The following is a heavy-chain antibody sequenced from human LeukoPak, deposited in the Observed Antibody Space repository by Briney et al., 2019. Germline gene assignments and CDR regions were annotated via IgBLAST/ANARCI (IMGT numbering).Heavy chain of an antibody. CDR1: GGSFSGYY. CDR3: ARVRSGSGAFDI. D-gene: IGHD3-10*01. V-gene: IGHV4-34*01. J-gene: IGHJ3*02. CDR2: INHSGST. Sequence: LXLTXAVYGGSFSGYYWXWIRQPPGKGLEWIGEINHSGSTNYNPSLKSRVTISVDTSKNQFSLKLSSVTAADTAVYYCARVRSGSGAFDIWGQGTMVTVSS.